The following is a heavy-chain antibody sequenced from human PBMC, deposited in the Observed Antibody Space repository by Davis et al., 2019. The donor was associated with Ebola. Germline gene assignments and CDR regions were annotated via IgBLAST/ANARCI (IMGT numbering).Heavy chain of an antibody. CDR3: ARASGYSGYDFSPSDY. D-gene: IGHD5-12*01. V-gene: IGHV3-48*04. CDR2: ISSSGNTI. CDR1: GSTFTSFS. Sequence: GGSLRPSCTASGSTFTSFSLNWVRQPPGKGLEWLSYISSSGNTIYYADSVKGRFTISRDNTKNSLYLQMNSLRAEDTAVYYCARASGYSGYDFSPSDYWGQGTLVTVSS. J-gene: IGHJ4*02.